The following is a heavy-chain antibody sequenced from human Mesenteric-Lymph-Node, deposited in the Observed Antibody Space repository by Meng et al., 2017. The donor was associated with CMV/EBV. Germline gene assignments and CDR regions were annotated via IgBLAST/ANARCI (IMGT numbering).Heavy chain of an antibody. CDR3: AKDLGEIVVAMPFDP. Sequence: GESLKISCAASKFTFSSYELNWVRQAPGKGLEWISQISSSGSTIYYADSVRGRFTISRDNANDSLYLQMDSLRAEDTAVYYCAKDLGEIVVAMPFDPWGQGTLVTVSS. CDR2: ISSSGSTI. V-gene: IGHV3-48*03. D-gene: IGHD2-2*01. J-gene: IGHJ5*02. CDR1: KFTFSSYE.